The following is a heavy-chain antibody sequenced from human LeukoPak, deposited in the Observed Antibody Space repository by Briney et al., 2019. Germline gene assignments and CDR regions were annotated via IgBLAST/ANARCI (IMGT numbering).Heavy chain of an antibody. Sequence: ASVKVSCKASGYTYTSYGISWVRRAPGQGLEWMGWISAYNGNTNYAQKFQGRVTMTRDTSISTAYMELSRLRSDDTAVYYCARAGPNWFDPWGQGTLVTVSS. V-gene: IGHV1-18*01. J-gene: IGHJ5*02. CDR2: ISAYNGNT. CDR1: GYTYTSYG. CDR3: ARAGPNWFDP.